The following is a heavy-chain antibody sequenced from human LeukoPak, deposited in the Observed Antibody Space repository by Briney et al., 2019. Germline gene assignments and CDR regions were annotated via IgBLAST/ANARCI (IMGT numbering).Heavy chain of an antibody. CDR3: ARNDLGYGKIFDY. CDR2: IYYSGST. J-gene: IGHJ4*02. D-gene: IGHD5-18*01. V-gene: IGHV4-39*07. CDR1: GFTFSSYG. Sequence: GSLRLSCAASGFTFSSYGMHWVRQPPGKGLEWIGSIYYSGSTYYNPSLKSRVTISVDTSKNQFSLKLSSVTAADTAVYYCARNDLGYGKIFDYWGQGTLVTVSS.